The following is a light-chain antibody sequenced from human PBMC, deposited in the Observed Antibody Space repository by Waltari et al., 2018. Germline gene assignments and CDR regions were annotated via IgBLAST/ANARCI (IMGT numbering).Light chain of an antibody. V-gene: IGLV1-40*01. CDR3: QSYDGSLSASI. J-gene: IGLJ2*01. CDR1: SPHIGAGYD. Sequence: QSVLTQPPSMSGAPGQRVTISCTGSSPHIGAGYDVHWYQQLPGTAPKLLIYSYNNRPSGVPDRFSGSKSGTSASLAIAGLQAEDEADYYCQSYDGSLSASIFGGGTKLTVL. CDR2: SYN.